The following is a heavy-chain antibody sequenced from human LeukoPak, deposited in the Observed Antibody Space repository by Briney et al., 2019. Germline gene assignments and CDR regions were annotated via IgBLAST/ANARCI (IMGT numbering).Heavy chain of an antibody. D-gene: IGHD3-22*01. CDR1: GVTFSSYG. Sequence: GGSLRLSCAASGVTFSSYGMHWVRQAPGKGLEWVAFIRYDGSNKYYADSVKGRFTISRDNSKNTLYLQMNSLRAEDTAVYYCVSDADPYYYDSSGPLDYWGQGTLVTVSS. CDR3: VSDADPYYYDSSGPLDY. V-gene: IGHV3-30*02. CDR2: IRYDGSNK. J-gene: IGHJ4*02.